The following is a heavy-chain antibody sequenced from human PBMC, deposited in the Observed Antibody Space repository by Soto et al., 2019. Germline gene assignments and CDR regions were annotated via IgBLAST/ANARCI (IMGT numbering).Heavy chain of an antibody. J-gene: IGHJ6*02. CDR3: ARDRRLLVYYYYYGMDV. D-gene: IGHD2-15*01. V-gene: IGHV4-34*01. CDR1: GGSFSGYY. CDR2: INHSGST. Sequence: SETLSLTCAVYGGSFSGYYLSWIRQPPGKGLEWIGEINHSGSTNYNPSLKSRVTISVDTSKNQFSLKLSSVTAADTAVYYCARDRRLLVYYYYYGMDVWGQGTTVTVYS.